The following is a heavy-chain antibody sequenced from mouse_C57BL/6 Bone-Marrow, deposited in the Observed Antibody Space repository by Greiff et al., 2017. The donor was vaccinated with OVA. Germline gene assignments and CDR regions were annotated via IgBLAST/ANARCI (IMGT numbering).Heavy chain of an antibody. D-gene: IGHD2-3*01. CDR1: GFTFSSYG. CDR2: ISSGGSYT. V-gene: IGHV5-6*01. J-gene: IGHJ4*01. CDR3: ARPVYDGYYGYYAMDY. Sequence: EVKVVESGGDLVKPGGSLKLSCAASGFTFSSYGMSWVRQTPDKRLEWVAIISSGGSYTYYPDSVKGRFTISRDNAKNTLYLQQSSLKSEDTAMYYCARPVYDGYYGYYAMDYWGQGTSVTVSS.